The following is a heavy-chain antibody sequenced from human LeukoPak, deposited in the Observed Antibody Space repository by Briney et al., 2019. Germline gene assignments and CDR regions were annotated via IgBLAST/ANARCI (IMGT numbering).Heavy chain of an antibody. CDR2: ISSSSSYM. Sequence: PGGSLRLSCAASGFTFSSYSMNWVRQAPGKGLEWVSSISSSSSYMYYADSVKGRFTISRDNAKNSLYLQMNSLRAEDTAVYYCARRRGGYFDWLGGFDPWGQGTLVTVSS. J-gene: IGHJ5*02. CDR3: ARRRGGYFDWLGGFDP. CDR1: GFTFSSYS. V-gene: IGHV3-21*01. D-gene: IGHD3-9*01.